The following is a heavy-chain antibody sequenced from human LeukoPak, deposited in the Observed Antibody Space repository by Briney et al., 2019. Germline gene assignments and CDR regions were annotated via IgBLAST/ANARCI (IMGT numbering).Heavy chain of an antibody. V-gene: IGHV4-34*12. J-gene: IGHJ4*02. Sequence: SETLSLACVVYGGSFSGYYGSWIRQPPGKALEWIGQIFHSGSTKYNPSLQSRVTISVDMSKNQFSLMLNSVTAADTAVYYCARHGMLYGSGTNFDSWGQGTLVTVSS. CDR1: GGSFSGYY. CDR3: ARHGMLYGSGTNFDS. D-gene: IGHD3-10*01. CDR2: IFHSGST.